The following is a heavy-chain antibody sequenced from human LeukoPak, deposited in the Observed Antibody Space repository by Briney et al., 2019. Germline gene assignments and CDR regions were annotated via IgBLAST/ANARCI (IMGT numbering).Heavy chain of an antibody. CDR1: GSTLSNYS. CDR3: ARAPMTTVNYYYYMDV. D-gene: IGHD4-17*01. Sequence: SVKVSCKGFGSTLSNYSLNRVRQAPGQGAELVGGFIPIFGTANYAQKFQGRVTITTDESTSTAYMELSSLRSEDTAVYYCARAPMTTVNYYYYMDVWGKGTTVTVSS. V-gene: IGHV1-69*05. J-gene: IGHJ6*03. CDR2: FIPIFGTA.